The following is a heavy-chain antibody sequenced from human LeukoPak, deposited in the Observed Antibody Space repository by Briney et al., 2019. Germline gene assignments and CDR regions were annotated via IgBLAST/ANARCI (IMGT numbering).Heavy chain of an antibody. CDR1: GYTFTSYG. J-gene: IGHJ6*02. CDR3: ARDRGSSSGYYLAYYYYYGMDV. CDR2: ISAYNGNT. D-gene: IGHD3-22*01. Sequence: ASVKVSCKASGYTFTSYGISWVRQAPGQGLEWMGWISAYNGNTTYAQKLQGRVTMTTDTSTSTAYMELRSLRSDDTAVYYCARDRGSSSGYYLAYYYYYGMDVWGQGTTVTDS. V-gene: IGHV1-18*01.